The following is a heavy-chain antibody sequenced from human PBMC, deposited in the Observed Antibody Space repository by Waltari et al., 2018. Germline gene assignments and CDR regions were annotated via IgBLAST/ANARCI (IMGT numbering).Heavy chain of an antibody. V-gene: IGHV3-23*01. D-gene: IGHD6-19*01. CDR1: EFTLMHSA. CDR2: IVRSGGT. Sequence: DVQLSESGGGLAQPGGSRRLSCVASEFTLMHSAMSWVRQAPGKGLEWVSAIVRSGGTHYIDSVKGRFTISRDNAKNTVYLQMNSLRAEDTAVYYCAKCEMYDSGWCAFFRYWGRGTLVTVSS. J-gene: IGHJ4*02. CDR3: AKCEMYDSGWCAFFRY.